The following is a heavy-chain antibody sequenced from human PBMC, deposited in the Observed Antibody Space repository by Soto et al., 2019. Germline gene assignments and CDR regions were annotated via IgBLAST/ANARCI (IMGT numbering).Heavy chain of an antibody. Sequence: PSETLSLTCTVSGGSISTYYWSWVRQPPGKGLEWIGYIYHSGSTNYNPSLESRVTMSVDTSKNQFSLKLSSVAAADTAVYYCARAENDLLFTYYYGMEVWGQGTTVTVS. CDR2: IYHSGST. V-gene: IGHV4-59*08. J-gene: IGHJ6*02. CDR1: GGSISTYY. CDR3: ARAENDLLFTYYYGMEV.